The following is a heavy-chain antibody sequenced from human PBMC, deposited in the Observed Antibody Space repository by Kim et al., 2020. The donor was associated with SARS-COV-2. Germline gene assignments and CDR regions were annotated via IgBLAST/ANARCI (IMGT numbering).Heavy chain of an antibody. CDR1: GFTFSRSA. V-gene: IGHV3-23*01. CDR3: AKDRPWGAAFGI. D-gene: IGHD3-16*01. J-gene: IGHJ3*02. CDR2: IDGSGART. Sequence: GGSLRLSCAASGFTFSRSAMSWVRQAPGKGLEWVSAIDGSGARTYYADSVKGRFTISRDNSKNTLYLQMNSLRADDTALYYCAKDRPWGAAFGIWGQGS.